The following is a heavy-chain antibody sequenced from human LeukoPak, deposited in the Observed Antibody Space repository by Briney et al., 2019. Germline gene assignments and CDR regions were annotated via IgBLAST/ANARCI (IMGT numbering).Heavy chain of an antibody. Sequence: ASVKVSCKASGYTFTGYYMHWVRQAPGQGLEWMGWINPNSGGTNYAQKFQGRVTMTRDTSISTAYMELSRLRSDDTAVYYCARAVVVDPNRSLAAFDIWGQGTMVTVSS. J-gene: IGHJ3*02. CDR1: GYTFTGYY. CDR3: ARAVVVDPNRSLAAFDI. CDR2: INPNSGGT. D-gene: IGHD2-15*01. V-gene: IGHV1-2*02.